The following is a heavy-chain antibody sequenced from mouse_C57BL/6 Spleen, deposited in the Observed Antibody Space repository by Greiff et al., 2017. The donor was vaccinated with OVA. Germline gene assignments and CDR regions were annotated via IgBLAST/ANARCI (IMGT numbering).Heavy chain of an antibody. J-gene: IGHJ1*03. CDR2: INPNNGGT. D-gene: IGHD2-3*01. V-gene: IGHV1-18*01. Sequence: VQLQQSGPELVKPGASVKIPCKASGYTFTDYNMDWVKQSHGKSLEWIGDINPNNGGTIYNQKFKGKATLTVDKSSSTAYMELRSLTSEDTAVYYCARGKGYDGYYDWYFDVWGTGTTVTVSS. CDR3: ARGKGYDGYYDWYFDV. CDR1: GYTFTDYN.